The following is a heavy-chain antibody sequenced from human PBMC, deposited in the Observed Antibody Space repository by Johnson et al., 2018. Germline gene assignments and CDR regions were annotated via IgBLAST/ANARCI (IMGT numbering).Heavy chain of an antibody. CDR3: SAVVTGHHYMDV. J-gene: IGHJ6*03. Sequence: VQLVQSGGGLVQPGGSLKLSCAASGFTFSDSIVYWVRQASGKGLEWVARIRTKTNNYATSYSASVMGSFTISRADSKNTAYLQLNSLKSGDTAVYYCSAVVTGHHYMDVWGKGTTVTVSS. V-gene: IGHV3-73*01. CDR2: IRTKTNNYAT. D-gene: IGHD2-21*02. CDR1: GFTFSDSI.